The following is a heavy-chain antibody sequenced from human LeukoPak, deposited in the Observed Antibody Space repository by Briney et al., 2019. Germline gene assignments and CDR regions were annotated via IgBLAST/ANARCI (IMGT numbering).Heavy chain of an antibody. D-gene: IGHD5-12*01. J-gene: IGHJ3*02. CDR3: AKVRGGYDSTDAFDI. CDR2: INHSGST. Sequence: PSETPSLTCAVYGGSFSGYYWSWIRQPPGKGLEWIGEINHSGSTNYNPSLKSRVTISVDTSKNQFSLKLSSVTAADTAVYYCAKVRGGYDSTDAFDIWGQGTMVTVSS. CDR1: GGSFSGYY. V-gene: IGHV4-34*01.